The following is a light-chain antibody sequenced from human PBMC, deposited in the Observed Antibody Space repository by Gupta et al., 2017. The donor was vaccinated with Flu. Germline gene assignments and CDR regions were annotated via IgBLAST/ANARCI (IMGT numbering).Light chain of an antibody. J-gene: IGLJ3*02. CDR2: DTT. Sequence: TVTLTCGSTTGAVTSDHSPYWYQQKPGQAPRTLIYDTTTRHSGAPARFSGSLLGGTAALTISGAQAEDEADYYCLPYSSSKYSLFGGGTRLTVL. CDR1: TGAVTSDHS. V-gene: IGLV7-46*01. CDR3: LPYSSSKYSL.